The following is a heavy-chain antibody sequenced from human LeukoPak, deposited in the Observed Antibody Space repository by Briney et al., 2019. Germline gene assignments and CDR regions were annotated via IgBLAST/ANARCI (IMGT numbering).Heavy chain of an antibody. J-gene: IGHJ4*02. V-gene: IGHV3-74*03. D-gene: IGHD5/OR15-5a*01. CDR2: VNNDGSSS. Sequence: GGSLRLSCAASGFIFSNYWMHWLRQAPGKGLVWVSRVNNDGSSSTYADSVKGRFTISRDNAKNTLYLQMNGLRAEDTAVYYCAKGGLRVTDYWGQGTLVTVSS. CDR1: GFIFSNYW. CDR3: AKGGLRVTDY.